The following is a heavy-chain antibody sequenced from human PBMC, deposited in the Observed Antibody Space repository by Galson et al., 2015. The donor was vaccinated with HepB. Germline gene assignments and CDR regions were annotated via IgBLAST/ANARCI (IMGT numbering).Heavy chain of an antibody. CDR1: GGSISSYY. Sequence: SETLSLTCTVSGGSISSYYWSWIRQPPGKGLEWIGYIYYSGSTNYNPSLKSRVTISVDTSKNQFSLKLSSVTAADTAVYYCARANIAADIGGLDYWGQGTLVTVSS. CDR2: IYYSGST. V-gene: IGHV4-59*01. J-gene: IGHJ4*02. D-gene: IGHD6-13*01. CDR3: ARANIAADIGGLDY.